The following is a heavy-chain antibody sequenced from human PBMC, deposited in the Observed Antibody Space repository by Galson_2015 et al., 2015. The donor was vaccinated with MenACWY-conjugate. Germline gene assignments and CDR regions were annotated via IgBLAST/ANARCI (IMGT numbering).Heavy chain of an antibody. CDR3: ARDLGFYCSRNDCYSPY. CDR1: GFIFNNYW. CDR2: IKQDGSEK. D-gene: IGHD2-2*01. J-gene: IGHJ4*02. Sequence: SLRLSCAASGFIFNNYWMSWVRQVPGKGPEWVANIKQDGSEKYYVDSVRGRFTTSRDNAKNSLYLQMNSLRVEDTAVYYCARDLGFYCSRNDCYSPYWGQGTLVTVSS. V-gene: IGHV3-7*03.